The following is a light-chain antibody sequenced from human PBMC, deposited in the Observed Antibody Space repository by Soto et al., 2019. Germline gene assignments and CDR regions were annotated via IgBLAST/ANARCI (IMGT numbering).Light chain of an antibody. CDR2: DAS. V-gene: IGKV3-15*01. Sequence: EIVLTQSPATLSLSPGERATLSCRASQSVSSYLAWYQQKPGQAPRLLIYDASTRATGIPARFSGSGPGTEFTLTISSLQSEDFAVYYCQQYNNWPPLTFGGGTKVDIK. CDR3: QQYNNWPPLT. J-gene: IGKJ4*01. CDR1: QSVSSY.